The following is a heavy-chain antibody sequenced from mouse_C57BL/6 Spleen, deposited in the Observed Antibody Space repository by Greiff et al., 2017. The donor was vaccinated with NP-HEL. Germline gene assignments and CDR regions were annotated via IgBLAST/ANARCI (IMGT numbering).Heavy chain of an antibody. V-gene: IGHV1-7*01. Sequence: QVQLQQSGADLAKPGASVKLSCTASGYTFTSYWMHWVQQRPGQGLEWIGYINPSSGYTKYNQKFKDKATLTADKSSSTAYMQLSSLTYEDSAVDYCADYYVSSYGGDYAMDYWGQGTSVTVSS. CDR1: GYTFTSYW. J-gene: IGHJ4*01. D-gene: IGHD1-1*01. CDR3: ADYYVSSYGGDYAMDY. CDR2: INPSSGYT.